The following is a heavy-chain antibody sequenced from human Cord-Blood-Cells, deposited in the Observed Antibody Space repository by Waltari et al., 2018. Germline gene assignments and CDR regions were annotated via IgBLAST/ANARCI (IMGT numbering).Heavy chain of an antibody. V-gene: IGHV4-34*01. CDR1: GGSFSGYY. Sequence: QVQLQQWGAGLLKPSETLSLTCAVYGGSFSGYYWSWIRQPPGKGLEWIGEINHSGSTNDDQSLKSRVTISVDTSKNQFSLKLSSVTAADTAVYYCARVRVVGSGYYYYYYGMDVWGQGTTVTVSS. CDR3: ARVRVVGSGYYYYYYGMDV. D-gene: IGHD3-22*01. CDR2: INHSGST. J-gene: IGHJ6*02.